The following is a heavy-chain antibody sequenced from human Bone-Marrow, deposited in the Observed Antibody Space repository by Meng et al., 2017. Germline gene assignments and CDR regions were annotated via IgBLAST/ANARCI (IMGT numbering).Heavy chain of an antibody. CDR2: INPKSGDT. J-gene: IGHJ4*02. CDR3: AREEDISAAGKLFGDY. Sequence: SVNVSFKASVYTFPDYLLHWVRRAPGQGLAWMGRINPKSGDTHYAQRFQGRVTMTGDTNIRTAYMEPSGLRSDDTAMYYCAREEDISAAGKLFGDYWGQGTLVTVSS. D-gene: IGHD6-13*01. V-gene: IGHV1-2*06. CDR1: VYTFPDYL.